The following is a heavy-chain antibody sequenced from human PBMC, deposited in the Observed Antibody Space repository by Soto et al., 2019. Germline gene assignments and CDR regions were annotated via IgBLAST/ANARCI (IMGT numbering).Heavy chain of an antibody. Sequence: PGGSLRLSCAASGFTFSTYSMNWVRQAPGKGLEWVSGISGSGGSTDYADSVKGRFTISRDNSKNTLYLQMNGLRAEDTAVYYCAKDRKVAVSGRGWYFDYWGQGTLVTVSS. D-gene: IGHD6-19*01. J-gene: IGHJ4*02. CDR1: GFTFSTYS. CDR2: ISGSGGST. V-gene: IGHV3-23*01. CDR3: AKDRKVAVSGRGWYFDY.